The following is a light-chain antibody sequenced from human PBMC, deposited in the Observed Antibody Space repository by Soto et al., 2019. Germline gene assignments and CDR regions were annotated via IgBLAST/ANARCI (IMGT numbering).Light chain of an antibody. CDR2: KAS. Sequence: DIQMTQSPSTLSASVGDRVTITCRASQSISSWLAWYQQKPGKAPNLLIYKASSLEGGVPSRFSGTGSGTEFTLTISSLQPNDFATYYCQHYNSYPWTFRQGTKVEIK. CDR3: QHYNSYPWT. CDR1: QSISSW. J-gene: IGKJ1*01. V-gene: IGKV1-5*03.